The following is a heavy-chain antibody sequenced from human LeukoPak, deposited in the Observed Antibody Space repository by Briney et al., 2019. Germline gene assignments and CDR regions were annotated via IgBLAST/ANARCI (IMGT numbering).Heavy chain of an antibody. Sequence: PGRSLRLSCAASGFTFDDYAMHWVRQAPGKGLEWVSGISWNSGSIGYADSVKGRFTISRDNSKNTLNLQMNSVRAEDTAVYYCAKERGSYYFDHWGQGTLVTVSS. J-gene: IGHJ4*02. CDR1: GFTFDDYA. CDR2: ISWNSGSI. CDR3: AKERGSYYFDH. D-gene: IGHD3-16*01. V-gene: IGHV3-9*01.